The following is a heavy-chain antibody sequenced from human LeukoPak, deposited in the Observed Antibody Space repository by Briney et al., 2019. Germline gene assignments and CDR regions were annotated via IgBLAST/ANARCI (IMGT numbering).Heavy chain of an antibody. J-gene: IGHJ4*02. D-gene: IGHD3-3*01. Sequence: GGSLRLSCAGSGFTVSRSYMSWVRQAPGKGLEWVSVIYSGGNTYYEDSVKGRFTISRDYSKNTLYLQMNSLRAEDTAVYYCAKAPGLLRFLEWLSAHWGQGTLVTVSS. CDR1: GFTVSRSY. V-gene: IGHV3-53*01. CDR2: IYSGGNT. CDR3: AKAPGLLRFLEWLSAH.